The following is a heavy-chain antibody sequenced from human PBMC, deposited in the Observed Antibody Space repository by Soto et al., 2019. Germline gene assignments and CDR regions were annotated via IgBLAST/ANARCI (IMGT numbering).Heavy chain of an antibody. CDR3: ATAYVYDFENSNYYRDAFDI. Sequence: GKSLKISCQESGDSLSFYWIGYAGKMPGNGLQLMAIMYPDDSDIRYSPSFEAHVTISADKSTSTAFLQWSSLKASDTAMYYCATAYVYDFENSNYYRDAFDIWGQGTLVTVSS. J-gene: IGHJ3*02. CDR1: GDSLSFYW. CDR2: MYPDDSDI. D-gene: IGHD3-22*01. V-gene: IGHV5-51*01.